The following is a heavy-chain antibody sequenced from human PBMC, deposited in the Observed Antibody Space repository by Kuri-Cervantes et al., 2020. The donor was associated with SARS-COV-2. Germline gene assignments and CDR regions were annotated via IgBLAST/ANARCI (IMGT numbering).Heavy chain of an antibody. V-gene: IGHV4-61*05. CDR2: IYYSGST. D-gene: IGHD6-19*01. Sequence: GSLRLSCVVSGGSISSNNYYWAWIRQPPGKGLEWIGTIYYSGSTNYNPSLKSRVTISVDTSKNQFSLKLSSVTAADTAVYYCASTNVQAVAGTAEYFQHWGQGTLVTVSS. CDR3: ASTNVQAVAGTAEYFQH. CDR1: GGSISSNNYY. J-gene: IGHJ1*01.